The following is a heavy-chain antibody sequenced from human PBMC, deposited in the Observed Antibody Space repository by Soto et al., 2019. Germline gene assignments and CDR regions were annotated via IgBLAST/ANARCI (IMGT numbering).Heavy chain of an antibody. CDR2: ISYDGSNK. CDR3: ARDRRRGTAMVLPGGMDV. CDR1: GFTFSSYA. D-gene: IGHD5-18*01. Sequence: QVQLVESGGGVVQPGRSLRLSCAASGFTFSSYAMHWVRQAPGKGLEWVAVISYDGSNKYYADSVKGRFTISRDNSKNTLYLQMNSLRAEDTAVYYCARDRRRGTAMVLPGGMDVWGQETTVTVSS. V-gene: IGHV3-30-3*01. J-gene: IGHJ6*02.